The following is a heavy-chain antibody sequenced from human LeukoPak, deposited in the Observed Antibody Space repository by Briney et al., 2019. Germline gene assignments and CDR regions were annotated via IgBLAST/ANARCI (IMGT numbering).Heavy chain of an antibody. V-gene: IGHV1-69*01. D-gene: IGHD1-14*01. CDR3: AWYQIDDAFDI. J-gene: IGHJ3*02. CDR1: GGTFSSYA. Sequence: ASVKVSCKASGGTFSSYAISWVRQAPGQGLEWMGGIIPIFGTANYARKFQGRVTITANESTSTAYMELSSLRSEDTAVYYCAWYQIDDAFDIWGQGTMVTVSS. CDR2: IIPIFGTA.